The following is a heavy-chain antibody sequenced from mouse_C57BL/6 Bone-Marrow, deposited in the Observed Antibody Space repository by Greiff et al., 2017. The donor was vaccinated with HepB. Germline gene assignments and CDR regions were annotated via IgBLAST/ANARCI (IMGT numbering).Heavy chain of an antibody. CDR3: ARNDSYGSSPAWFAY. J-gene: IGHJ3*01. D-gene: IGHD1-1*01. CDR1: GFTFSDYG. Sequence: EVQLQESGGGLVKPGGSLKLSCAASGFTFSDYGMHWVRQAPVKGLEWVAYISSGSSTIYYADTVKGRFTISRDNAKNTLFLQMTSLRSEDTAMYYCARNDSYGSSPAWFAYWGQGTLVTVSA. CDR2: ISSGSSTI. V-gene: IGHV5-17*01.